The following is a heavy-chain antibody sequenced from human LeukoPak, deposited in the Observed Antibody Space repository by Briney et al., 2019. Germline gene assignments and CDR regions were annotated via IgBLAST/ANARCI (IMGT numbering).Heavy chain of an antibody. CDR2: ITHSGNT. V-gene: IGHV4-34*01. J-gene: IGHJ4*02. D-gene: IGHD3-22*01. Sequence: PSETLSLTCAVYGGSFSAYYWSWIRQPPGKGLEWIGEITHSGNTNYNMTLKSRVTISADTSKNQFSLKLTSVTAADSAVYYCSQLYDTSGYRQDYWGQGTLVTVSS. CDR1: GGSFSAYY. CDR3: SQLYDTSGYRQDY.